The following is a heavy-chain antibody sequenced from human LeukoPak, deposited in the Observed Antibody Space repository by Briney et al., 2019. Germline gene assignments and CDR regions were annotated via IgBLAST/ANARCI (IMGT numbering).Heavy chain of an antibody. CDR3: ARGTSSSWYSLLDY. CDR2: INHSGST. V-gene: IGHV4-34*01. D-gene: IGHD6-13*01. CDR1: GGSFSGYY. Sequence: SETLSLTCAVYGGSFSGYYWSWIRQPPGKGLEWIGEINHSGSTNYNPSLKSRVTISVDTSKNQFSLKLSSVTAADTAVYYCARGTSSSWYSLLDYWGQGTLVTVSS. J-gene: IGHJ4*02.